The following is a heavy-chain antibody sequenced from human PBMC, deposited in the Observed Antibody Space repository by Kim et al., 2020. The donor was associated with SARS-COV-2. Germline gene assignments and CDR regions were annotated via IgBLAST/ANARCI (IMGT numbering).Heavy chain of an antibody. CDR1: GYTFTSYG. Sequence: ASVKVSCKASGYTFTSYGISWVRQAPGQGLEWMGWISAYNGNTNYAQKLQGRVTMTTDTSTSTAYMELRSLRSDDTAVYYCATVSNSPFHNYYYYGMHVWGQGTTVTVSS. CDR2: ISAYNGNT. CDR3: ATVSNSPFHNYYYYGMHV. D-gene: IGHD4-4*01. J-gene: IGHJ6*02. V-gene: IGHV1-18*01.